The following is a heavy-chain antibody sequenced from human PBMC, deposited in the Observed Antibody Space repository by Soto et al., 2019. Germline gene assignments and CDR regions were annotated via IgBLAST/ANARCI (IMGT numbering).Heavy chain of an antibody. J-gene: IGHJ4*02. CDR2: IYYSGST. D-gene: IGHD3-3*01. CDR3: ARVGTTYDFWSGYRSFDY. Sequence: SETLSLTCTVSGGSISSGDYYWNWIRQHPGKGLEWIGYIYYSGSTYYNPSLKSRVTISVDTSKNQFSLKLSSVTAADTAVYYCARVGTTYDFWSGYRSFDYWGQGTLVTVSS. V-gene: IGHV4-31*03. CDR1: GGSISSGDYY.